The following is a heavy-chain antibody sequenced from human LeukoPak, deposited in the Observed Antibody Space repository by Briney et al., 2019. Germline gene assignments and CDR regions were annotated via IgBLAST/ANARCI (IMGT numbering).Heavy chain of an antibody. CDR3: AKGSSGASGYYGMDV. J-gene: IGHJ6*02. Sequence: PGGSLRLSCAASGFTFSSYGMHWVRQAPGRGLEWVAVISYDGSNKYYADSVKGRFTISRDNSKNTLYLQMNSLRAEDTAVYYCAKGSSGASGYYGMDVWGQGATATVSS. CDR1: GFTFSSYG. V-gene: IGHV3-30*18. D-gene: IGHD6-6*01. CDR2: ISYDGSNK.